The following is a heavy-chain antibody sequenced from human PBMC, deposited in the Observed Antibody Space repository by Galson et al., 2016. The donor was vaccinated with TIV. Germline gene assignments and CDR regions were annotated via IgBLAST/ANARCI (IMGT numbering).Heavy chain of an antibody. D-gene: IGHD3-9*01. CDR1: GGTFSNYP. V-gene: IGHV1-69*05. J-gene: IGHJ1*01. CDR3: ASVGDTLTAYHLCFQY. Sequence: SVKVSCKASGGTFSNYPISWVRQAPGQGLEWMGGIIPIFGRPKYAQTFQGRVTISTDASTSITYMELTSLRSEDTAVYYCASVGDTLTAYHLCFQYWGQGTLVTVSS. CDR2: IIPIFGRP.